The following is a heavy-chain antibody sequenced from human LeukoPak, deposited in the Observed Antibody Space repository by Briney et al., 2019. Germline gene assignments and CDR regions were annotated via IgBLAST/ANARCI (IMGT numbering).Heavy chain of an antibody. CDR2: ISSSSSYI. V-gene: IGHV3-21*01. CDR3: ALDYYDSSGYYRN. CDR1: GFTFSSYS. J-gene: IGHJ3*01. D-gene: IGHD3-22*01. Sequence: GGSLRLSCAASGFTFSSYSMNWVRQAPGKGLEWVSPISSSSSYIYYADSVKGRFTISRDNAKNSLYLQMNSLRAEDTAVYYCALDYYDSSGYYRNWGQGTMVTVSS.